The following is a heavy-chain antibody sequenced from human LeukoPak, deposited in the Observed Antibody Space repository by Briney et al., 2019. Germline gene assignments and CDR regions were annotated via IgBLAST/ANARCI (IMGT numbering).Heavy chain of an antibody. CDR1: GGSISSYY. CDR2: IYYSGST. J-gene: IGHJ5*02. CDR3: ARSTNYDFWSGYYPTAWFDP. V-gene: IGHV4-59*01. Sequence: SETLSLTCTVSGGSISSYYWSWIRQPPGKGLEWIGYIYYSGSTSYNPSLKSRVTVSVDTSKNQFSLKLSSVTAADTAVYYCARSTNYDFWSGYYPTAWFDPWGQGTLVTVSS. D-gene: IGHD3-3*01.